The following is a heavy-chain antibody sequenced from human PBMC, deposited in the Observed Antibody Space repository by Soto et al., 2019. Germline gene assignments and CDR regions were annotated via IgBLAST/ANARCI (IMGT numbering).Heavy chain of an antibody. J-gene: IGHJ6*02. D-gene: IGHD3-22*01. V-gene: IGHV5-10-1*01. CDR2: IDPSDSYT. CDR1: GYSFTSYW. CDR3: ARQFTPRITMIVVHDGMDV. Sequence: PGESLKISCKGSGYSFTSYWISWVRQMPGKGLEWMGRIDPSDSYTNYSPSFQGHVTISADKSISTAYLQWSSLKASDTAMYYCARQFTPRITMIVVHDGMDVWGQGTTVTVSS.